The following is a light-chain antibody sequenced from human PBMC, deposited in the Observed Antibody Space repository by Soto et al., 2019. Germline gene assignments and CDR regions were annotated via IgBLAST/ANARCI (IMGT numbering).Light chain of an antibody. Sequence: EIVLTQSPGTLALSPGERATLSCRASQSVSSNLAWYQQKPGKAPRLLIYGASTRATGIPARFSGRGTGTEFNLTISSLQSEDFALYYCQQYNNWPTWTFGQGTKVDIK. CDR2: GAS. CDR1: QSVSSN. J-gene: IGKJ1*01. V-gene: IGKV3-15*01. CDR3: QQYNNWPTWT.